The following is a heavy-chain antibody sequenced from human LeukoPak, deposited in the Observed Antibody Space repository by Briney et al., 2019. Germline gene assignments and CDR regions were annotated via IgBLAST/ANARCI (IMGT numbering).Heavy chain of an antibody. CDR1: GYSISTSYY. D-gene: IGHD4-23*01. V-gene: IGHV4-38-2*02. CDR2: INHSGST. J-gene: IGHJ6*03. Sequence: PSETLSLTCTVSGYSISTSYYWGWVRQPPGKGLEWIGEINHSGSTNYNPSLKSRVTISVDTSKNQFSLKLSSVTAADTAVYYCASTVVTPLFYYYYMDVWGKGTTVTISS. CDR3: ASTVVTPLFYYYYMDV.